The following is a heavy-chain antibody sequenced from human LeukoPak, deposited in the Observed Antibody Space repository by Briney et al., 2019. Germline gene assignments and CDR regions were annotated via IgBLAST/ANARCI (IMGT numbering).Heavy chain of an antibody. V-gene: IGHV3-33*01. CDR2: IWYDGINK. CDR3: ARDSGLGIVADAFDI. D-gene: IGHD2-21*01. CDR1: GFTFSSFG. J-gene: IGHJ3*02. Sequence: GGSLRLSCAASGFTFSSFGMHWVRQAPGKGLEWVAIIWYDGINKYYAESVQSRFTISGDNSKNTVYLQMDNLRVEDTAVYYCARDSGLGIVADAFDIWGQGTVVTVSS.